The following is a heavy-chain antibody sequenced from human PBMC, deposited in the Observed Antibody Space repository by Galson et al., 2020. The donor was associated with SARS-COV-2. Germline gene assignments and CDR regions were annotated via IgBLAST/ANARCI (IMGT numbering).Heavy chain of an antibody. J-gene: IGHJ3*02. CDR3: AGRVAGAGSLHI. Sequence: SQTLSLTCAISGDSVSRNWIRQSPSRGLEWLGRTYYRSQWSTDYAVSVKSRITINPDTSKNQFSLQLNSVTPEDTAIYYCAGRVAGAGSLHIWGQGTMVIVSS. CDR1: GDSVS. D-gene: IGHD6-13*01. V-gene: IGHV6-1*01. CDR2: TYYRSQWST.